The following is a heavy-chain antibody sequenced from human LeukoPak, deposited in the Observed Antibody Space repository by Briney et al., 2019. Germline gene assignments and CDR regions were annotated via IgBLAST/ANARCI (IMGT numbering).Heavy chain of an antibody. D-gene: IGHD6-25*01. J-gene: IGHJ4*02. V-gene: IGHV3-23*01. CDR1: GSTFSSYA. Sequence: GGSLRLSCAASGSTFSSYAMSWVRQAPGKGLEWVSAVTDSGDDTYSADSVKGRFTISRDNSKNTLYLQMNSLRAEDTAVYFCAKGSAAGRPYYFDYWGQGALVTVSS. CDR3: AKGSAAGRPYYFDY. CDR2: VTDSGDDT.